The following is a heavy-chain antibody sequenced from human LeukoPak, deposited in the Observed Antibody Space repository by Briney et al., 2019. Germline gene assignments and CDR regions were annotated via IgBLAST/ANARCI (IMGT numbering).Heavy chain of an antibody. CDR3: AKDGPFDI. Sequence: KASETLSLTCTVSGGSISSYYWSWIRQPPGKGLEWIGYIYYSGSTNYNPSLKSRVTISIDTSRNQFSLKVNSVTAADTAVYYCAKDGPFDIWGQGTMVIVSS. J-gene: IGHJ3*02. V-gene: IGHV4-59*01. D-gene: IGHD3/OR15-3a*01. CDR1: GGSISSYY. CDR2: IYYSGST.